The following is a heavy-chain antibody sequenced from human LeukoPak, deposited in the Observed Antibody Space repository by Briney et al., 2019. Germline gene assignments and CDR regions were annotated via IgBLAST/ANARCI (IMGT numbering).Heavy chain of an antibody. V-gene: IGHV3-66*02. J-gene: IGHJ5*02. CDR3: ARETPELPMFDP. Sequence: GGSLRLSCAASGFTVSSNYMGWVRQAPGKGLEWVSVIYSGGSTYYADSVKGRFTISRDNSKNTLYLQMNSLRAEDTAVYYCARETPELPMFDPWGEGTLVTVSS. CDR1: GFTVSSNY. CDR2: IYSGGST. D-gene: IGHD3-10*01.